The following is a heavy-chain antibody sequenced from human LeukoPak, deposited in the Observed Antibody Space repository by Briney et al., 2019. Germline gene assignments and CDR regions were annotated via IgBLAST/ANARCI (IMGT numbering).Heavy chain of an antibody. D-gene: IGHD3-22*01. CDR3: ARGPYPYYYDSTGSFDY. Sequence: SVKVSCTASGGTFSSYAISWVRQAPGQGLEWMGGIIPIFGTANYAQKFQGRVTITADESTSTAYMELSSLRSEDTAVYYCARGPYPYYYDSTGSFDYWGQGTLVTVSS. J-gene: IGHJ4*02. CDR2: IIPIFGTA. V-gene: IGHV1-69*13. CDR1: GGTFSSYA.